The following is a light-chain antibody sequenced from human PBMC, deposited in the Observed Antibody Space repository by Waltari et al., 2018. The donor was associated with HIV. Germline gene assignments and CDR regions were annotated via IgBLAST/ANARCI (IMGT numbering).Light chain of an antibody. Sequence: VLLTQSPVTLSVSPGDRVTLSCRASQNIGSYLACYQQKTGQPPSLLVYGASIRAPGIPARFTGSGSGTDFNLIIDGLQPDDCAVYYCHQYNDWPRCTFGQGTKVEIK. CDR2: GAS. V-gene: IGKV3D-15*01. CDR1: QNIGSY. J-gene: IGKJ2*02. CDR3: HQYNDWPRCT.